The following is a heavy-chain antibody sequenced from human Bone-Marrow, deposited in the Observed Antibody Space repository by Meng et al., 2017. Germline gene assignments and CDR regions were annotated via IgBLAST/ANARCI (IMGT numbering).Heavy chain of an antibody. J-gene: IGHJ4*02. V-gene: IGHV3-74*01. Sequence: VQPAESGGGVVQPGRSPSLSSVASGFTFSSYWMHWVRQAPGKGLVWVSRINSDGSSTSYADSVKGRFTISRDNAKNTLYLQMNSLRAEDTAVYYCSRGDYERINDYWGQGTLVTVSS. CDR2: INSDGSST. CDR3: SRGDYERINDY. D-gene: IGHD4-17*01. CDR1: GFTFSSYW.